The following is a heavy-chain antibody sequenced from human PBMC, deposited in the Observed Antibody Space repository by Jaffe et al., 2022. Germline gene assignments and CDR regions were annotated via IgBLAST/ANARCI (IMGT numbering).Heavy chain of an antibody. CDR3: ARVRNCSSTSCYPDDAFDI. CDR2: ISSSGSTT. D-gene: IGHD2-2*01. V-gene: IGHV3-11*01. CDR1: GFTFSDYY. Sequence: QVQLVESGGGLVKPGGSLRLSCAVSGFTFSDYYMSWIRQAPGKGLEWVSYISSSGSTTYYADSVKGRFTISRDNAKNSLYLQMNSLRVEDTAVYYCARVRNCSSTSCYPDDAFDIWGQGTMVTVSS. J-gene: IGHJ3*02.